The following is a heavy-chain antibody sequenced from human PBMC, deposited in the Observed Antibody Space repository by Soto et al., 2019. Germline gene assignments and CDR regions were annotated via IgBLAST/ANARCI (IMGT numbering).Heavy chain of an antibody. V-gene: IGHV1-18*01. CDR2: ISAYNGNT. D-gene: IGHD2-21*02. CDR3: ARQRDCGGDCSRLDYGMDV. Sequence: ASVKVSCKASGYTFTSYGISWVRQAPGQGLEWMGWISAYNGNTNYAQKLQGRVTMTTDTSTSTAYMELRSLRSDDTAVYYCARQRDCGGDCSRLDYGMDVWGQGTTVTVSS. CDR1: GYTFTSYG. J-gene: IGHJ6*02.